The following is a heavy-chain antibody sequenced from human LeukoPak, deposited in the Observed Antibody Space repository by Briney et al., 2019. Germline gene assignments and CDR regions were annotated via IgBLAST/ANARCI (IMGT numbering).Heavy chain of an antibody. D-gene: IGHD3-10*01. CDR3: TRVQYYCGSGSYYFDY. CDR2: IRSKAYGGTT. CDR1: GFTFGDYA. V-gene: IGHV3-49*04. J-gene: IGHJ4*02. Sequence: PGRSLRLSCTASGFTFGDYAMSWVRQAPGKGLEWVGFIRSKAYGGTTEYAASVKGRFTISRDDSKSIAYLQMNSLKTEDTAVYYCTRVQYYCGSGSYYFDYWGQGTLVTVSS.